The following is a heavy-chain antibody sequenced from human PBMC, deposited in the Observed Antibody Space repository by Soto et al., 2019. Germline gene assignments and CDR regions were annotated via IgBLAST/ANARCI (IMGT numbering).Heavy chain of an antibody. CDR3: ASQIYDSDTGPNCQYYFDS. CDR2: IDPSDSQT. V-gene: IGHV5-10-1*01. D-gene: IGHD3-22*01. Sequence: GESLKISCKGSGYSFAGYWITWVRQKPGKGLEWMGRIDPSDSQTYYSPSFRGHVTISVTKSITTVFLQWSSLRVSGTAMYYCASQIYDSDTGPNCQYYFDSWGQGTPVTVSS. CDR1: GYSFAGYW. J-gene: IGHJ4*02.